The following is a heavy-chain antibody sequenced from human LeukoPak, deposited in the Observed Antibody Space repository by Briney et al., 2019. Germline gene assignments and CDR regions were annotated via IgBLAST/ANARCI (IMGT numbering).Heavy chain of an antibody. CDR2: ISSNGGST. CDR1: GFTFSSYA. Sequence: GGSLRLSCAASGFTFSSYATHWVRQAPGKGLEYVSAISSNGGSTYYANSVKGRFTISRDNSKNTLYLQMGSLRAEDMAVYYCARGPTGITGTVLDYWGQGTLVTVSS. J-gene: IGHJ4*02. CDR3: ARGPTGITGTVLDY. D-gene: IGHD1-20*01. V-gene: IGHV3-64*01.